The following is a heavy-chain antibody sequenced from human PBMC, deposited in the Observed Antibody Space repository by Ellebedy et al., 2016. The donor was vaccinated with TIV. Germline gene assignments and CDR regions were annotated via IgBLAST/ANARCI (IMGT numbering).Heavy chain of an antibody. D-gene: IGHD3-3*01. CDR1: GFTFSSYW. V-gene: IGHV3-7*01. Sequence: GGSLRLXXAASGFTFSSYWMSWVRQAPGKGLEWVANIKQDGSEKYYVDSVKGRFTISRDNAKNSLYLQMNSLRAEDTAVYYCARSRGGFLKSTPTYWGQGTLVTVSS. J-gene: IGHJ4*02. CDR3: ARSRGGFLKSTPTY. CDR2: IKQDGSEK.